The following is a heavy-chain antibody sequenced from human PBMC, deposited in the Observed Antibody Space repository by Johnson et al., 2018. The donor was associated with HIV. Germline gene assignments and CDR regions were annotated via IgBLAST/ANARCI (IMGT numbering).Heavy chain of an antibody. D-gene: IGHD2-2*01. Sequence: QMLLVESGGGVVQPGRSLRLSCAASGFTFSNYAMHWVRQATGKGLEWVSVIYSGGRTYYADSVQGRFTISRDNSKNTLYLQMNSLRAEDTAVYYCARDRGSMPAVAFDIWGQGTMVTVSS. CDR2: IYSGGRT. J-gene: IGHJ3*02. V-gene: IGHV3-NL1*01. CDR1: GFTFSNYA. CDR3: ARDRGSMPAVAFDI.